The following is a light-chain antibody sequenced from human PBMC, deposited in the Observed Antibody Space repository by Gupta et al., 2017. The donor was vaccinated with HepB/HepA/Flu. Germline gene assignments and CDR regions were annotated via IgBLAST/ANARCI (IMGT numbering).Light chain of an antibody. CDR2: VAS. Sequence: IDMPQSPSSLSVSVGDRVTITCQASQDISNYLNWYQQKPGKAPKLLLYVASSLQTGVPSRFSGSGSGTDFTFTISSLQPEDIATYYCQQYDNLPLTFGRGTKVEIK. CDR3: QQYDNLPLT. V-gene: IGKV1-33*01. CDR1: QDISNY. J-gene: IGKJ4*01.